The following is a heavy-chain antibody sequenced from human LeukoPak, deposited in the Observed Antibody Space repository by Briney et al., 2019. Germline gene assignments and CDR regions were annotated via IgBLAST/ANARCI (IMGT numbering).Heavy chain of an antibody. J-gene: IGHJ4*02. V-gene: IGHV1-2*02. D-gene: IGHD3-10*01. CDR1: GYTFTGHY. CDR2: INPNSGGT. Sequence: ASVKVSCKASGYTFTGHYMHWVRQAPGQGLEWMGWINPNSGGTNYAQKFQGRVTMTRDTSISTAYMELSRLRSDDTAVYYCARGYGSGSYSYYFDYWGQGTLVTVSS. CDR3: ARGYGSGSYSYYFDY.